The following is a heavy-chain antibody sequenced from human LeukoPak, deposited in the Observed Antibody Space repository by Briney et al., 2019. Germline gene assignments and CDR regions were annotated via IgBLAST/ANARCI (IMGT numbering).Heavy chain of an antibody. D-gene: IGHD1-14*01. V-gene: IGHV1-3*01. Sequence: ASVKVSCKASGYTFINYAINWGRQAPGQRLEWMGWINAGNGNTKYSQKFQGRVAITRDTSASTAYMELSSLRSEDTAVYYCARDRGTLRPLGAFDIWGQGTMVTVSS. CDR3: ARDRGTLRPLGAFDI. J-gene: IGHJ3*02. CDR1: GYTFINYA. CDR2: INAGNGNT.